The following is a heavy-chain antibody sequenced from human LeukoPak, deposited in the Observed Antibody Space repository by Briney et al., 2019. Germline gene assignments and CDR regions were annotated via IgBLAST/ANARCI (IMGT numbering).Heavy chain of an antibody. J-gene: IGHJ4*02. Sequence: GGSLRLSCAASGFTFNSYWMSWVRQAPGKGLEWVANIKQDGSEKYYVDSVKGRFTISRDNAKNSLYLQMNSLRAEDTAVYYCARSYYYGSGIVRYFDYWGQGTLVTVSS. CDR3: ARSYYYGSGIVRYFDY. D-gene: IGHD3-10*01. CDR2: IKQDGSEK. CDR1: GFTFNSYW. V-gene: IGHV3-7*01.